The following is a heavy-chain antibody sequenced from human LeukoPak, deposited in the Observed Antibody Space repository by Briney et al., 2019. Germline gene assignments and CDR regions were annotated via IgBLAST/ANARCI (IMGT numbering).Heavy chain of an antibody. D-gene: IGHD2-15*01. Sequence: GGSLRLSCAASGFTFRSYSMNWVRQAPGKGLEWVSSISSSSSYIYYADSVKGRFTISRDNAKNSLYLQMNSLRAEDTAVYYCASRYCSGGSCLVYWGQGTLVTVFS. CDR1: GFTFRSYS. CDR3: ASRYCSGGSCLVY. V-gene: IGHV3-21*01. J-gene: IGHJ4*02. CDR2: ISSSSSYI.